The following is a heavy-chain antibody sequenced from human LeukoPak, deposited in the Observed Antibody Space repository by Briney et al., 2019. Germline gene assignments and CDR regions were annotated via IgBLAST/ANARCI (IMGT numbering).Heavy chain of an antibody. CDR1: GFIFSSYS. J-gene: IGHJ4*02. D-gene: IGHD3-10*01. Sequence: GGSLRLSCAASGFIFSSYSMSWVRQAPGMGLECVSVISESGAVTYYADSVKGRFTISRGNSKNTLYLQMNSLRAEDTAVYYCGKGSRTPDYWGQGTLVTVSS. V-gene: IGHV3-23*01. CDR3: GKGSRTPDY. CDR2: ISESGAVT.